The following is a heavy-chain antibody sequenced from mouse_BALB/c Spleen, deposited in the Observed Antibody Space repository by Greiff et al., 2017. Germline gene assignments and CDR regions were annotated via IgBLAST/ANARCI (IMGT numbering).Heavy chain of an antibody. V-gene: IGHV3-2*02. CDR1: GYSITSDYA. CDR2: ISYSGST. CDR3: ARSRWDVAWFAY. J-gene: IGHJ3*01. Sequence: EVQLQESGPGLVKPSQSLSLTCTVTGYSITSDYAWNWIRQFPGNKLEWMGYISYSGSTSYNPSLKSRISITRDTSKNQFFLQLNSVTTEDTATYYCARSRWDVAWFAYWGQGTLVTVSA. D-gene: IGHD4-1*01.